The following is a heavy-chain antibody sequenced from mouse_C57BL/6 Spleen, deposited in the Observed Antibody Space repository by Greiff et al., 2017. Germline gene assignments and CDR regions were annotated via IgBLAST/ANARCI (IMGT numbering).Heavy chain of an antibody. CDR3: ARLGEAMDY. D-gene: IGHD4-1*01. V-gene: IGHV1-82*01. CDR2: IYPGDGDT. Sequence: QVQLQQSGPELVKPGASVKISCKASGYAFSSSWMNWVKQRPGKGLEWIGRIYPGDGDTNYNGKFKGKATLTADKSSSTAYMQLSSLTSEDSAVYFCARLGEAMDYGGQGTSVTVSA. CDR1: GYAFSSSW. J-gene: IGHJ4*01.